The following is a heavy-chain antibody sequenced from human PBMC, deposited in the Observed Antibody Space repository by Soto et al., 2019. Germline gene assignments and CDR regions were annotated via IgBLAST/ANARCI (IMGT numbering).Heavy chain of an antibody. CDR2: IYYSGST. Sequence: LSLTCTVSGGSISSYYWSWIXQPPGRGLEWIGYIYYSGSTNYNPSLKSRVTISVDTSKNQFSLKLSSVTAADTAVYYCARSRGYYDILTGYSRALSYFDYWGQGTLVTVSS. J-gene: IGHJ4*02. D-gene: IGHD3-9*01. CDR1: GGSISSYY. V-gene: IGHV4-59*08. CDR3: ARSRGYYDILTGYSRALSYFDY.